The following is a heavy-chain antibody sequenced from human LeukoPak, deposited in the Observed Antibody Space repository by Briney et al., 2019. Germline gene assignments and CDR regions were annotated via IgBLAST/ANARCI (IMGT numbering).Heavy chain of an antibody. Sequence: PGESLKISCQVSGFIFTNYWIGWVRQMPGKGLESMGLIYPADSGTTYSPSFQGQVTISADRPISTVYLQWSSLKASDTAMYYCARQSRDGSKNRGYYFDYWGQGTLVTVSS. J-gene: IGHJ4*02. V-gene: IGHV5-51*01. D-gene: IGHD3-10*01. CDR2: IYPADSGT. CDR1: GFIFTNYW. CDR3: ARQSRDGSKNRGYYFDY.